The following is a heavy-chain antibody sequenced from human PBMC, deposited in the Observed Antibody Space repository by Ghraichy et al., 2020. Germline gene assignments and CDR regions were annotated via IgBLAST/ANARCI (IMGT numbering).Heavy chain of an antibody. J-gene: IGHJ6*02. CDR1: GYTFTGYY. CDR2: INPDSGDT. Sequence: ASVKVSCKASGYTFTGYYLHWVRQAPGQGLEWMGWINPDSGDTNVAHHFQGRVIMTRDTSISTAHMELNSLRSDDTAVYFCVRDTGDTTSDVYYYNAMDVWGLGTTVTVAS. D-gene: IGHD2-21*01. V-gene: IGHV1-2*02. CDR3: VRDTGDTTSDVYYYNAMDV.